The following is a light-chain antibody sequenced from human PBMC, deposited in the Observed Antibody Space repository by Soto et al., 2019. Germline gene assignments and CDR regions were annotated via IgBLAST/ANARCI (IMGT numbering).Light chain of an antibody. J-gene: IGKJ1*01. V-gene: IGKV4-1*01. CDR2: WAS. Sequence: DIVMTQSPDSLAVSLGERATINCKSSQSVLYNSNNKNYLAWNQQKPGQPPKLLIYWASTRESGVPDRFSGSGSRTDFTLTISSLQAEDVAVYYCQQYYSTPRTFGQGTKVEIK. CDR1: QSVLYNSNNKNY. CDR3: QQYYSTPRT.